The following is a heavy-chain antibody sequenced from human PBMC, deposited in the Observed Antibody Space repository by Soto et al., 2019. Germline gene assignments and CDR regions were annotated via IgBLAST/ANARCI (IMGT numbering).Heavy chain of an antibody. D-gene: IGHD5-12*01. CDR3: TRDQRYSSAV. CDR2: VNSDGSIT. CDR1: GFDFTNSW. J-gene: IGHJ4*02. Sequence: EVQLVESGGGLVQPGGSLRLSCAASGFDFTNSWMHWVRQAPGMGLVWVSHVNSDGSITTYADSVRGRFTISRDNAKNTVYLQMNSVRVEDSAVYYCTRDQRYSSAVWGQGALITVSS. V-gene: IGHV3-74*01.